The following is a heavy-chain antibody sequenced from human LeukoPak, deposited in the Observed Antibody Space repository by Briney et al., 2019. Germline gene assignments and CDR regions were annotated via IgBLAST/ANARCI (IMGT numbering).Heavy chain of an antibody. D-gene: IGHD6-19*01. CDR3: AKDRKSSGWAPDAFDI. J-gene: IGHJ3*02. CDR2: ISGSGGST. CDR1: GFTFSSYA. V-gene: IGHV3-23*01. Sequence: GGSLRLSCAASGFTFSSYAMSWVRQAPGKGLEWVSAISGSGGSTYYADSVKGRFTISRDNSKNTLYLQMNSLRAEDTAVYYCAKDRKSSGWAPDAFDIWGQGTMVTVSS.